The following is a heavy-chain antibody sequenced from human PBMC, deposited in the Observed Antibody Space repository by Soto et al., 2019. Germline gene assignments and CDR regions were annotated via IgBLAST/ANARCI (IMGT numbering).Heavy chain of an antibody. V-gene: IGHV3-23*01. CDR3: AKDSVIHAEYSSSSIDY. D-gene: IGHD6-6*01. CDR2: ISGSGGST. J-gene: IGHJ4*02. CDR1: GFTFSSYA. Sequence: GGSLRLSCAASGFTFSSYAMSWVRQAPGKGLEWVSAISGSGGSTYYADSVKGRFTISRDNSKNTLYLQMNSLRAEDTAVYYCAKDSVIHAEYSSSSIDYWGQGTLVTVSS.